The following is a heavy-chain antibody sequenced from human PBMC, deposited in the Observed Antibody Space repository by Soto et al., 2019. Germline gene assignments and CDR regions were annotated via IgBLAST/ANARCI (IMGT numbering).Heavy chain of an antibody. CDR1: GFSFSSYA. CDR2: ISGSDGST. J-gene: IGHJ4*02. CDR3: AKDRERDAWYEDY. V-gene: IGHV3-23*01. D-gene: IGHD6-13*01. Sequence: LRLSCVASGFSFSSYAMSWVRQAPGKGLEWVSVISGSDGSTYYADSVKGRFTISRDNSKNTLYLQMNSLRAEDTAIYYCAKDRERDAWYEDYWGQGTLATVSS.